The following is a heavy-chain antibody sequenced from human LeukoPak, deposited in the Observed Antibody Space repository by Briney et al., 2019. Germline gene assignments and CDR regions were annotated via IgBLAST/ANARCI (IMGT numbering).Heavy chain of an antibody. J-gene: IGHJ4*02. V-gene: IGHV3-23*01. Sequence: GGSLRLSCAASGFIFSSYAMNWVRQAPGTGLEWVSGISGSGGRTDYADPVKGRFTISRDNSKNTLYLQMNSLRAEDTAVYYCAKGSYYDSSGYHPPSFDYWGQGTLVTVSS. CDR3: AKGSYYDSSGYHPPSFDY. CDR1: GFIFSSYA. CDR2: ISGSGGRT. D-gene: IGHD3-22*01.